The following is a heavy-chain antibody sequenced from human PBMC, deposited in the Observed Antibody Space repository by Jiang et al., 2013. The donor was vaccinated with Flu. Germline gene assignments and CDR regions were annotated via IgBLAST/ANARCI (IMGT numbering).Heavy chain of an antibody. CDR3: ARAVVSYYYYYGMDV. J-gene: IGHJ6*02. Sequence: YAQKFQGRVTMTRNTSISTAYMELSSLRSEDTAVYYCARAVVSYYYYYGMDVWGQGTTVTVSS. V-gene: IGHV1-8*01.